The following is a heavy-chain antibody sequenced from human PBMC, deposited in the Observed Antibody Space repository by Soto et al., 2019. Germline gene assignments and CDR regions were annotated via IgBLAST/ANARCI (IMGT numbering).Heavy chain of an antibody. Sequence: QITLKESGPTLVKPTQTLTLTCTFSGFSLTTSGAAVGWVRQPPGKALEWLALIYWDDDKRYSPSLESRLTITKDASKTQIVLTMTNMDPVDTATYYCVHRVRGSGGYVSPLIFGCWGQGTLVTVSS. CDR2: IYWDDDK. CDR3: VHRVRGSGGYVSPLIFGC. V-gene: IGHV2-5*02. D-gene: IGHD5-12*01. CDR1: GFSLTTSGAA. J-gene: IGHJ4*02.